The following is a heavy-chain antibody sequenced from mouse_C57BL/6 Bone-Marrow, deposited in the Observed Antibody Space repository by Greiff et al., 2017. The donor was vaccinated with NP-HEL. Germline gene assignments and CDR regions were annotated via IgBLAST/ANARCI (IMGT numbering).Heavy chain of an antibody. Sequence: VQRVESGAELVKPGASVKMSCKASGYTFTTYPIEWMKQNHGKSLEWIGNFHPYNDDTKYNEKFKGKATLTVEKSSSTVYLELSRLTSDDSAVYYCARLYYGNYGGFAYWGQGTLVTVSA. CDR2: FHPYNDDT. CDR3: ARLYYGNYGGFAY. J-gene: IGHJ3*01. D-gene: IGHD2-1*01. CDR1: GYTFTTYP. V-gene: IGHV1-47*01.